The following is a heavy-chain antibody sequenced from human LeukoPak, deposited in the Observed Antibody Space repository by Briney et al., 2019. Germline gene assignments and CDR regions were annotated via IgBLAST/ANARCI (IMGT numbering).Heavy chain of an antibody. CDR3: ARSRQQLDDAFDI. CDR1: GFTFSSYG. D-gene: IGHD6-13*01. CDR2: IRYDGSNK. J-gene: IGHJ3*02. V-gene: IGHV3-30*02. Sequence: GGSLRLSCGASGFTFSSYGMHWVRQAPGKGLEWVAFIRYDGSNKYYADSVKGRFTISRDNAKNSLYLQMHSLRAEDTALYHCARSRQQLDDAFDIWGQGTMVTVSS.